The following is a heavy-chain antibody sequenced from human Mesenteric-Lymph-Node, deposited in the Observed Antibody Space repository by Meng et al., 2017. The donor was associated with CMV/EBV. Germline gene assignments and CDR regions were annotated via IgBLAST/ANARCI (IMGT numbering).Heavy chain of an antibody. Sequence: GGSLRLSCAASGFTFSSYEMNWVRQAPGKGLEWVSYISSSGSTIYYADSVKGRFTISRDNAKNSLYLQMNSLRAEDTAVYYCARADILTGYSEAPFYYYGMDVWGQGTTVTVSS. D-gene: IGHD3-9*01. CDR2: ISSSGSTI. J-gene: IGHJ6*02. CDR1: GFTFSSYE. V-gene: IGHV3-48*03. CDR3: ARADILTGYSEAPFYYYGMDV.